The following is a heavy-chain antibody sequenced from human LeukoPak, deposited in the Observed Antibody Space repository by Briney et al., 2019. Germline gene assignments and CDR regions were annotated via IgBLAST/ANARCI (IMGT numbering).Heavy chain of an antibody. V-gene: IGHV3-66*01. Sequence: GGSLRLSCAVSGFIVSSNYMSWVRQAPGKGLEWVSIIYSGGSTYYADSVKGRFTISRDNSKNTLYLQMNSLRAEDTAVYYCAKDERNWNYNLASQTYDWGQGTLVTVSS. D-gene: IGHD1-7*01. CDR1: GFIVSSNY. CDR3: AKDERNWNYNLASQTYD. CDR2: IYSGGST. J-gene: IGHJ4*02.